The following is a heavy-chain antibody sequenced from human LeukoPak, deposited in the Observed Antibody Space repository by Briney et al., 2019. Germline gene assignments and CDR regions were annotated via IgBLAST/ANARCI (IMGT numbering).Heavy chain of an antibody. CDR2: ISGSGGST. V-gene: IGHV3-23*01. Sequence: TGGSLRLSCAASGFTFSTYAVSWVRQAPGKGLEWVSGISGSGGSTNYADSVKGRFTISRDNSKNTVYLHMSSLRAEDTAVYYCAKVKYGSGWAFDYWGQGTLVTVSS. D-gene: IGHD6-19*01. J-gene: IGHJ4*02. CDR3: AKVKYGSGWAFDY. CDR1: GFTFSTYA.